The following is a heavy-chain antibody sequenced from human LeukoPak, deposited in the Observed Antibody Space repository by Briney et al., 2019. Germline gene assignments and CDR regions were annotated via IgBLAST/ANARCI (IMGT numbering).Heavy chain of an antibody. CDR1: GFTFSSYW. V-gene: IGHV3-7*01. Sequence: GGSLRLSCAASGFTFSSYWMSWVRQAPGKGLEWVANIKQDGSEKYYVDSVKGRFTISRDNAKNSLYLQMNSLRAEDTAVYYCARVFTIFGVVTTYYFDYWGQGTLVTVSS. CDR3: ARVFTIFGVVTTYYFDY. CDR2: IKQDGSEK. D-gene: IGHD3-3*01. J-gene: IGHJ4*02.